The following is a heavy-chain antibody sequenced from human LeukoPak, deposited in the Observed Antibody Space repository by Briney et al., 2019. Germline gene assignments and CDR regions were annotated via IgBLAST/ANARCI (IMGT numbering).Heavy chain of an antibody. CDR1: GGSISSYY. J-gene: IGHJ3*02. CDR3: ARVDYGYYVPVYAFDI. V-gene: IGHV4-59*01. CDR2: IYYSGST. D-gene: IGHD4-17*01. Sequence: RPSETLSLTCTVSGGSISSYYWSWIRQPPGKGLEWIGYIYYSGSTNYNPSLKSRVTISVDTSKNQFSLKLSSVTAADTAVYYCARVDYGYYVPVYAFDIWGQGTMVTVSS.